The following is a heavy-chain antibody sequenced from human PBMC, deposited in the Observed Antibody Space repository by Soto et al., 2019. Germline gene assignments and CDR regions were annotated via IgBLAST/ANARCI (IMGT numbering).Heavy chain of an antibody. V-gene: IGHV3-21*01. CDR3: ARVDYDYVWGSLVASYYFDY. J-gene: IGHJ4*02. CDR2: ISSSSSYI. Sequence: EVQLVESGGGLVKPGGSLRLSCAASGFTFSSYSMNWVRQAPGKGLEWVSSISSSSSYIYYADSVKGRFTISRDNAKNSLYLQMNSLRAEDTAVYYCARVDYDYVWGSLVASYYFDYWGQGTLVTVSS. CDR1: GFTFSSYS. D-gene: IGHD3-16*01.